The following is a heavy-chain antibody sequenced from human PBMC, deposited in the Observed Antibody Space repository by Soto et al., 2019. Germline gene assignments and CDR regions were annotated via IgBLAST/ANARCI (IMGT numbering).Heavy chain of an antibody. CDR2: INHSGIT. J-gene: IGHJ4*02. V-gene: IGHV4-34*01. CDR3: ARGLLRRWAATTDY. Sequence: PETKSLTCPVYAGSLGGYYWSWVSPPPGKGLEWIGEINHSGITNYNPSLKSRVTISVDTSKNQFSLKLSSVTAADTAVYYCARGLLRRWAATTDYWGQGTLVTVSA. CDR1: AGSLGGYY. D-gene: IGHD1-1*01.